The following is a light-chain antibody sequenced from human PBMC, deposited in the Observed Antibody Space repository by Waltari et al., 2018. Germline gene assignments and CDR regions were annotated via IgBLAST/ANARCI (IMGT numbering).Light chain of an antibody. V-gene: IGKV2-30*02. CDR2: NIS. CDR1: QSPVHSDGNTY. Sequence: DVVLPHSPLFLPVTLVQPASMSCRSSQSPVHSDGNTYLNWFHQRPGRSPMRLIYNISRRGYGVPHRFSGSGSGTDFTLKISRVEADDVGVYYCMQGSHGLRPFGQGPTLEI. CDR3: MQGSHGLRP. J-gene: IGKJ2*01.